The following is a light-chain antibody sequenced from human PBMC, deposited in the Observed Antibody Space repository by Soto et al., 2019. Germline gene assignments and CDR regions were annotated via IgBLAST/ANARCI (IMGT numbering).Light chain of an antibody. CDR1: QSISRN. CDR2: AAS. J-gene: IGKJ5*01. CDR3: QQSFTTASIT. V-gene: IGKV1-39*01. Sequence: DIQMTQYPSSLSASVGDRVTITCRASQSISRNLNWYQHKPGKAPKLLIYAASNLQNGVPSRFSGGGSGTEFTLSINSLQPEDFGTYYCQQSFTTASITFGQGTRLEIK.